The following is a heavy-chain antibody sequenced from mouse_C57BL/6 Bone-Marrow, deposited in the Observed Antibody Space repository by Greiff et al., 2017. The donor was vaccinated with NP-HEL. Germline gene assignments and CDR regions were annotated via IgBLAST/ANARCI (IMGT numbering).Heavy chain of an antibody. J-gene: IGHJ1*03. CDR1: GFNIKDDY. V-gene: IGHV14-4*01. Sequence: VQLQQSGAELVRPGASVKLSCTASGFNIKDDYMHWVKQRPEQGLEWIGWIDPENGDTEYASKFQGKATITADTSSNTAYLQLSRLTSEDTAVYCCTTGGYYWYFDVWGTGTTVTVSS. CDR2: IDPENGDT. D-gene: IGHD2-2*01. CDR3: TTGGYYWYFDV.